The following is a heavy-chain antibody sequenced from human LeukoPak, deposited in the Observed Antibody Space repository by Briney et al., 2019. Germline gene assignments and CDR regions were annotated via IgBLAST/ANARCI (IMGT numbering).Heavy chain of an antibody. V-gene: IGHV4-30-4*01. Sequence: SQTLSLTCTVSGGSISSGDYYWSWIRQPPGKGLEWIGYIYYSGSTYYNPSPKSRVTISVGTSKNQFSLKLSSVTAADTAVYYCASTVTENFQHWGQGTLVTVSS. CDR2: IYYSGST. CDR1: GGSISSGDYY. D-gene: IGHD4-17*01. J-gene: IGHJ1*01. CDR3: ASTVTENFQH.